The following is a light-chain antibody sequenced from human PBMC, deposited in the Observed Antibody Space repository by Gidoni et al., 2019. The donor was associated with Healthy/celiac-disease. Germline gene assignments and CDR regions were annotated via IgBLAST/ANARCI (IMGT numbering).Light chain of an antibody. J-gene: IGLJ3*02. CDR1: SSNIGSNY. V-gene: IGLV1-47*01. CDR3: AAWDDSLSGWV. CDR2: RKN. Sequence: QSVLTQPPSASGTPGQRVTISCSGSSSNIGSNYVNWYLQLPGTAPTLLIYRKNQRPSGVPDRFSGSKSGTSASLAISGLRSEDEADYYCAAWDDSLSGWVFGGGTKLTVL.